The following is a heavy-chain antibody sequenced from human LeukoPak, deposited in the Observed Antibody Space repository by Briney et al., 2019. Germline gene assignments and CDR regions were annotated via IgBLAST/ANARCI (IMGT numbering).Heavy chain of an antibody. D-gene: IGHD4-17*01. CDR2: ISSGSSAI. CDR1: GFTFTTYS. V-gene: IGHV3-21*01. CDR3: ARGHTAVTRHFDF. J-gene: IGHJ4*02. Sequence: GGSLRLSCEASGFTFTTYSMTWVRQAPGKGLEWVSIISSGSSAIFSADALKGRFTISRDDAKNLLYLDMNSLRAEDTAVYYCARGHTAVTRHFDFWGQGTLATVSS.